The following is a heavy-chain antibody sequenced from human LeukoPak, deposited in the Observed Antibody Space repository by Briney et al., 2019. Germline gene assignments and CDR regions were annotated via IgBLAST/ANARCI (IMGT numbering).Heavy chain of an antibody. Sequence: SETLSLTCTVSGGSISSGGYYWSWIRQPPGKGLEWIGYIYHSGSTYYNPSLKSRVTISVDRSKNQFSLKLSSVTAADTAVYYCARVFYYDSSAGAFDIWGQGTMVTVSS. D-gene: IGHD3-22*01. V-gene: IGHV4-30-2*01. J-gene: IGHJ3*02. CDR2: IYHSGST. CDR3: ARVFYYDSSAGAFDI. CDR1: GGSISSGGYY.